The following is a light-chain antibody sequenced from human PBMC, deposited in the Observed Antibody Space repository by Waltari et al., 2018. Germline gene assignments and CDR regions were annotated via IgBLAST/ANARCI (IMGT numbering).Light chain of an antibody. Sequence: SYELTQPPSVSVSPGQTASITCSGDKLGDKYACWYQQKPGQSPVLVIYQDTKRPSGIPERFSGSNSGNTATLTISGTQAMDEADYYCQAWDSSTVSYVFGTGIKVTVL. V-gene: IGLV3-1*01. CDR3: QAWDSSTVSYV. CDR1: KLGDKY. J-gene: IGLJ1*01. CDR2: QDT.